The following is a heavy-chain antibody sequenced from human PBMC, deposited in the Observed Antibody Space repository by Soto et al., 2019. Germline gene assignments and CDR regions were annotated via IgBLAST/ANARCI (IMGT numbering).Heavy chain of an antibody. CDR3: ARDRGYGDYIIDY. V-gene: IGHV1-69*13. CDR1: GGTFSSYA. J-gene: IGHJ4*02. CDR2: ITPIFGTA. Sequence: SVKVSCKASGGTFSSYAISWVRQAPGQGLEWMGGITPIFGTANYAQKFQGRVTITADESTSTAYMELSSLRSEDTAVYYCARDRGYGDYIIDYWGQGTLVTVSS. D-gene: IGHD4-17*01.